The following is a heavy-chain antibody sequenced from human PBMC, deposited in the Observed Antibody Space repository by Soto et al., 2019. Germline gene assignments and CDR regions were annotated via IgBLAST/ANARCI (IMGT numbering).Heavy chain of an antibody. V-gene: IGHV3-21*01. CDR3: ARESEDLTSNFDY. Sequence: GGSLRLSCVASGFSFSSYAMNWVRQAPGKGLEWVSSISSTTNYIYYADSMKGRFTVSRDNAKNSVYLEMNSLSAEDTALYYCARESEDLTSNFDYWGQGTLVTVSS. CDR1: GFSFSSYA. J-gene: IGHJ4*02. CDR2: ISSTTNYI.